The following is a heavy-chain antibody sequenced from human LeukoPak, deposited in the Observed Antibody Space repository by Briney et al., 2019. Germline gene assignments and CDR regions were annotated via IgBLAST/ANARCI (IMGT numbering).Heavy chain of an antibody. CDR3: ARGPSMAAAGTGWFDL. D-gene: IGHD6-13*01. V-gene: IGHV4-34*01. Sequence: SETLSLTCAVSGGSFSGYYWSWIRQPPGKGLEWIGEINHGGSTNYNPSLKSRVTISVDTSKNQFSLKLSSVTAADTAVYYCARGPSMAAAGTGWFDLWGQGTLVTVSS. J-gene: IGHJ5*02. CDR2: INHGGST. CDR1: GGSFSGYY.